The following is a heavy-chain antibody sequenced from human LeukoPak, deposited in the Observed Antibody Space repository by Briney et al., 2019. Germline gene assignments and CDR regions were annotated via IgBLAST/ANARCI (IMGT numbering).Heavy chain of an antibody. V-gene: IGHV5-51*01. Sequence: GESLKISCKGSGYSFTNSWIGWVRQMPGKGLEWMGIIYPDDSETRYSPSFEGQVTISADKSISTAYLRWSSLKASDTAMYYCATADSSAYRGGYWGQGTLVTVSS. D-gene: IGHD3-22*01. CDR1: GYSFTNSW. CDR2: IYPDDSET. J-gene: IGHJ4*02. CDR3: ATADSSAYRGGY.